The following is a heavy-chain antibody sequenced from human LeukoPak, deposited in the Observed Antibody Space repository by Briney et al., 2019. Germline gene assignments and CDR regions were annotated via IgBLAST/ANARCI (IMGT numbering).Heavy chain of an antibody. Sequence: ARSLRLSCAASGFTFGDDAMHWVRQAPGKGLEWVSGFSWNSGSIGYADSVKGRFTISRDNAKNSLYLQMNSLRAEDTALYYCAKDGPFGSNWGQGTLVTVSS. CDR1: GFTFGDDA. J-gene: IGHJ4*02. D-gene: IGHD3-16*01. V-gene: IGHV3-9*01. CDR2: FSWNSGSI. CDR3: AKDGPFGSN.